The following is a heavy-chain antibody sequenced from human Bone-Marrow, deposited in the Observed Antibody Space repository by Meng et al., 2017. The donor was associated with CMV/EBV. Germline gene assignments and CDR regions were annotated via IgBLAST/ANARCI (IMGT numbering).Heavy chain of an antibody. CDR3: ARDWVPTCITPNCHTGMGS. V-gene: IGHV1-2*02. J-gene: IGHJ5*02. D-gene: IGHD2-2*02. CDR2: INPNNGDT. Sequence: ASVKVSCKASGYSFTNYYIHWVRQAPGQGLEWMEWINPNNGDTDYAQDFQGRISVTTDTSITTAYMELDNLRSDDTAVYYCARDWVPTCITPNCHTGMGSWGQGTLVTVSS. CDR1: GYSFTNYY.